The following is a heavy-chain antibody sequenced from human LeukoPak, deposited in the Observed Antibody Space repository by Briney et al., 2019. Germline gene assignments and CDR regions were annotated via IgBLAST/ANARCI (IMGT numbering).Heavy chain of an antibody. Sequence: SETLSLTCTVSGGSISSSSYYWGWIRQPPGKGLEWIGSIYYSGSTYYNPSLKSRVTISVDTSKNQFSLKLSSVTAADTAVYYCARVAGYSSGWYVGPHGAFDIWGQGTMVTVSS. CDR3: ARVAGYSSGWYVGPHGAFDI. D-gene: IGHD6-19*01. V-gene: IGHV4-39*07. CDR1: GGSISSSSYY. CDR2: IYYSGST. J-gene: IGHJ3*02.